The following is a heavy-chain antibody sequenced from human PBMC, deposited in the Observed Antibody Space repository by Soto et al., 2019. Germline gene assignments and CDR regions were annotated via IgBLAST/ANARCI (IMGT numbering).Heavy chain of an antibody. J-gene: IGHJ6*02. Sequence: QVQLVQSGAEVKKPGSSVKVSCKASGGTFSNYAISRVRQAPGHGLEWMGGIIPISGTANYAQKFQGRVTITAGESTSTAYMELSSLRSEDTAGYYCARSQCSGTSLEIDYYYCYGMDVWGQGTKVTVSS. CDR1: GGTFSNYA. CDR2: IIPISGTA. V-gene: IGHV1-69*01. D-gene: IGHD2-2*01. CDR3: ARSQCSGTSLEIDYYYCYGMDV.